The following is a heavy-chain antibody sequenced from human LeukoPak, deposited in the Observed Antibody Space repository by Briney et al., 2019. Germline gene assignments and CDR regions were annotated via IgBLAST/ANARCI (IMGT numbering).Heavy chain of an antibody. CDR2: IYHGGYT. CDR1: GGSISSSNW. V-gene: IGHV4-4*02. D-gene: IGHD6-13*01. CDR3: ARVTTIAAAANSFDY. Sequence: PSGTLSLTCGVSGGSISSSNWWSWVRQPPGKGLEWIGEIYHGGYTNYNPSLKSRVTISVDKSKNQFSLKLTSVTAADTAVYYCARVTTIAAAANSFDYWGQGALVTVSS. J-gene: IGHJ4*02.